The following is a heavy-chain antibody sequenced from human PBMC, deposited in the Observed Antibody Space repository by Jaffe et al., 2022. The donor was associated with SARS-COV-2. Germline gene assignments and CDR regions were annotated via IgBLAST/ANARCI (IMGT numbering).Heavy chain of an antibody. CDR3: ARDEDV. CDR2: INAGNGKT. J-gene: IGHJ6*02. CDR1: GYTFTKYG. Sequence: QVQLVQSGAEAKNPGASVKVSCKASGYTFTKYGHHWVRQAPGQGLEWMGWINAGNGKTIYSQKFQGRVSLTRDTSANTAYMELSSLRSEDTAVYYCARDEDVWGQGTAVTVSS. V-gene: IGHV1-3*01.